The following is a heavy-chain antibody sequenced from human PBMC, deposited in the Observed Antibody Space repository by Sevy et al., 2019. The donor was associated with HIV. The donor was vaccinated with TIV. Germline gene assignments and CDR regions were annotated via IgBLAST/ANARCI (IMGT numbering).Heavy chain of an antibody. J-gene: IGHJ5*02. Sequence: ASVKVSCKASGGTFSSYAISWVRQAPGQGLEWMGGIIPIFGTANYAQKFQGRVTITADESTSTAYMELSSLRSEDTAVYYCARDLYSSSSSTADWFDPWGQGNLVTVSS. CDR3: ARDLYSSSSSTADWFDP. V-gene: IGHV1-69*13. D-gene: IGHD6-6*01. CDR1: GGTFSSYA. CDR2: IIPIFGTA.